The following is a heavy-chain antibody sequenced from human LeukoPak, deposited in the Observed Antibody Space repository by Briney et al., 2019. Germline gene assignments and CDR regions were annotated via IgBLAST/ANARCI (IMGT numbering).Heavy chain of an antibody. Sequence: GESLKISCKGSGYSFTSYWIGWVRQMPGKGLEWMGIIYPGDSDTRYSPSFQSQVTISADKSISTAYLQWSSLKASDTAMYYCARGPTPDLDYYYYYGMDVWGQGTTVTVSS. J-gene: IGHJ6*02. CDR3: ARGPTPDLDYYYYYGMDV. V-gene: IGHV5-51*01. D-gene: IGHD1-14*01. CDR1: GYSFTSYW. CDR2: IYPGDSDT.